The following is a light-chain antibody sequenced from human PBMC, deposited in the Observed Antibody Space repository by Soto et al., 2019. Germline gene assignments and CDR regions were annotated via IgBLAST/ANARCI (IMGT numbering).Light chain of an antibody. CDR1: SSDVGGYNY. Sequence: QSALTQPASVSGSPGQSISISCTGTSSDVGGYNYVSWYQQHPGKAPKLMIYEVNNRPSGVSNRFSGSKSGNTASLTISGLQAEDEADYYCSSYTSSSTIGVFGTGTKVTV. V-gene: IGLV2-14*01. CDR2: EVN. J-gene: IGLJ1*01. CDR3: SSYTSSSTIGV.